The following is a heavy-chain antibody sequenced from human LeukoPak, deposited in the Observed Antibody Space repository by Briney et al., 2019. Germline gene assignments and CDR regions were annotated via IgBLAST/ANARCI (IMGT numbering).Heavy chain of an antibody. CDR2: IYSGGST. CDR3: ARDEQVRYSSSWYWFDP. J-gene: IGHJ5*02. CDR1: GFTVSSNY. Sequence: GGSLRLSCAASGFTVSSNYMSWVRQAPGKGLEWVSVIYSGGSTYYADSVKGRFTISRDNSKNTLYLQMNSLRAEDTAVYYCARDEQVRYSSSWYWFDPWGQGTLVTVSS. V-gene: IGHV3-53*01. D-gene: IGHD6-13*01.